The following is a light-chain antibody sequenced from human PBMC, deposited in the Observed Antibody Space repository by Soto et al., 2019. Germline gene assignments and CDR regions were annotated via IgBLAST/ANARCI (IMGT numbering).Light chain of an antibody. J-gene: IGKJ4*01. CDR1: QSVRSN. CDR2: DAS. V-gene: IGKV3-15*01. CDR3: QQYNNWPPIT. Sequence: EIVMTQFPATLSVSPGERATLSCRASQSVRSNLVWYQQKPGQAPRLLIHDASTRATGVPARFSGSGSVTEFTLTISSLQSEDSAVYYCQQYNNWPPITFGGGTKVESK.